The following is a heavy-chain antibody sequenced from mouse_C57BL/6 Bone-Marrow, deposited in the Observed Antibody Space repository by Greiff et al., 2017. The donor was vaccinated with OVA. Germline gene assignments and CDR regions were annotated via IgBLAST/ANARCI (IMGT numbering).Heavy chain of an antibody. CDR1: GFSFTSYG. CDR3: TKMRGTSYWYFDV. V-gene: IGHV2-5*01. Sequence: VKVVESGPGLVQPSQSLSITCTVSGFSFTSYGVHWVRQSPGKGLEWLGVIWRGGSTDYNAAFMSRLSITKDNSKSQVFIKMNSLQADDTAIYYWTKMRGTSYWYFDVWGTGTTVTVSS. CDR2: IWRGGST. J-gene: IGHJ1*03. D-gene: IGHD2-14*01.